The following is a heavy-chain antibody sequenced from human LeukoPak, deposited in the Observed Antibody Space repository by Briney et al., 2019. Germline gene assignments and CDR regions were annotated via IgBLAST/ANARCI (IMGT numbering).Heavy chain of an antibody. CDR1: GFTVSSKY. J-gene: IGHJ4*02. V-gene: IGHV3-21*01. D-gene: IGHD5-12*01. CDR3: ARGGDGGYDFDY. Sequence: GGSLRLSCVASGFTVSSKYMSWVRQAPGEGLEWVSSISSSSGHMYYADAVQGRFTISRDNAKNSLYLQMNSLRAEDTAVYFCARGGDGGYDFDYWGLGTLVTVSS. CDR2: ISSSSGHM.